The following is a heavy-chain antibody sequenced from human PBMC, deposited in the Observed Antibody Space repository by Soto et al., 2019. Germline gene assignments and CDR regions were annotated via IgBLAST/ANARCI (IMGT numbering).Heavy chain of an antibody. CDR1: GYTFTSYY. J-gene: IGHJ3*02. D-gene: IGHD2-21*02. CDR2: INPSGGST. V-gene: IGHV1-46*01. CDR3: ARGRGHIVGVTANARFDAFDI. Sequence: ASVKVSCKASGYTFTSYYMHWVRQAPGQGLEWMGIINPSGGSTSYAQKFQGRVTMTRDTSTSTVYMELSSLRSEDTAVYYCARGRGHIVGVTANARFDAFDIWGQGTMVTVSS.